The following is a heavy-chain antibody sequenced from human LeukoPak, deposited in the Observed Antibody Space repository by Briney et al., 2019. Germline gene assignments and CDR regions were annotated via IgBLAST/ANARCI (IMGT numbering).Heavy chain of an antibody. CDR1: GFNFDDYA. J-gene: IGHJ3*02. D-gene: IGHD6-19*01. V-gene: IGHV3-49*04. Sequence: TGRSLRLSCKASGFNFDDYAMSWVRQAPGKGLEWVAFIRSKAYGGTTEYAASVKGRFTISRDDSKSLAYLQMNSLKTEDTAVYYCTGVNSGWYGSAFDIWGQGTMVTVSS. CDR2: IRSKAYGGTT. CDR3: TGVNSGWYGSAFDI.